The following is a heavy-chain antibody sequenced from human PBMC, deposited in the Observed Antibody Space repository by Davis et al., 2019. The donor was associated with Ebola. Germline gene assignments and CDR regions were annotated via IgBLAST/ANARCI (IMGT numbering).Heavy chain of an antibody. CDR2: ISAYNGKT. V-gene: IGHV1-18*01. Sequence: AASVKVSCKASGYTFSTYGITWVRQAPGQGLEWMGWISAYNGKTNYAQRFQGRVTMTTDTSTNTAFMELRSLRSDDTAMYYCARGTIFGVVIAYFDYWGQGTLVTVSS. J-gene: IGHJ4*02. D-gene: IGHD3-3*01. CDR1: GYTFSTYG. CDR3: ARGTIFGVVIAYFDY.